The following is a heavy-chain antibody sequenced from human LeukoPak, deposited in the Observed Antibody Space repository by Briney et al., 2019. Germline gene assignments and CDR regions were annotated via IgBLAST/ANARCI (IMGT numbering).Heavy chain of an antibody. CDR3: ARARGGTLSYMDV. CDR2: VGTAGDS. Sequence: GGSLRLPCAASGFSLSSYDMQWVRLPAGKGLEWVSAVGTAGDSYYLGSVKGRFTISRDDAKNSFYLQMNGLRGGDTAVYYCARARGGTLSYMDVWGKGTTVIVSS. D-gene: IGHD1-26*01. CDR1: GFSLSSYD. V-gene: IGHV3-13*01. J-gene: IGHJ6*03.